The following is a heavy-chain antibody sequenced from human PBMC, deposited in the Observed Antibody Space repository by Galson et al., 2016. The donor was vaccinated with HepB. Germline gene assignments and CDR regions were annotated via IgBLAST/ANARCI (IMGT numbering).Heavy chain of an antibody. CDR1: GFSFRSYV. V-gene: IGHV3-30-3*01. Sequence: SLRLSCAASGFSFRSYVLHWVRQAPGKGLEWVAVASPGEAIKFYGDSVQGRFTISRDNSRNTLFLQLNSLILEDTAVYFCARDPITGAPDYFAHWGQGPLVTVSS. CDR3: ARDPITGAPDYFAH. J-gene: IGHJ4*02. D-gene: IGHD1-14*01. CDR2: ASPGEAIK.